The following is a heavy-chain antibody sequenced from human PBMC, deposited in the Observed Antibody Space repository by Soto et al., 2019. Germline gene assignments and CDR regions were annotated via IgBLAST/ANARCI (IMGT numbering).Heavy chain of an antibody. Sequence: SETLSLTCAVYGGSFSGYYWSWIRQPPGKGLEWIGEINHSGSTNYNPSLKSRVTISVDTSKNQFSLMLSSVTAADTAVYYCARGSFKSYSSYYYYGMDFWGQGTTVTVSS. CDR1: GGSFSGYY. D-gene: IGHD3-10*01. CDR2: INHSGST. V-gene: IGHV4-34*01. CDR3: ARGSFKSYSSYYYYGMDF. J-gene: IGHJ6*02.